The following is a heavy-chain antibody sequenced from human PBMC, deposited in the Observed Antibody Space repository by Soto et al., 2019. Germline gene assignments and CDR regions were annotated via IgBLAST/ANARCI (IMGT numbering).Heavy chain of an antibody. Sequence: GGSLRLSCAAAGFTLSTYVMHWVRQPPGMRLWRGAVIWSDGSKIYNAYSVKGRFTISRDNSKSTLYLQMNSLRAEDTSVYYCARPLEQHQLGFRMDVWGRGSPVTVSS. V-gene: IGHV3-33*01. D-gene: IGHD6-13*01. CDR1: GFTLSTYV. J-gene: IGHJ6*01. CDR2: IWSDGSKI. CDR3: ARPLEQHQLGFRMDV.